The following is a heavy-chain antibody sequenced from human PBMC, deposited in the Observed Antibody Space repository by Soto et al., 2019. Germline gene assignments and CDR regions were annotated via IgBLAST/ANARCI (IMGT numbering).Heavy chain of an antibody. CDR1: GGSISSGGYY. CDR2: IYYSGST. Sequence: QVQLQESGPGLVKPSQTLSLTCTVSGGSISSGGYYWSWIRQHPGKGLEWIGYIYYSGSTYYNPSPKSXXTXSXAPPKNQFPLKLSSVTAADTAVYYCARDGVQPDSSSWGQGTLVTVSS. V-gene: IGHV4-31*03. J-gene: IGHJ4*02. CDR3: ARDGVQPDSSS. D-gene: IGHD6-13*01.